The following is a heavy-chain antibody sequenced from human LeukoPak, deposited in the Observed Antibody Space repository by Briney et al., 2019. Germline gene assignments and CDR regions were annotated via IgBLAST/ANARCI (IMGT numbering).Heavy chain of an antibody. CDR1: GGSISSSSYY. V-gene: IGHV4-39*07. D-gene: IGHD3-22*01. CDR3: AREIDYDSSGPSPYYFDY. J-gene: IGHJ4*02. CDR2: IYYSGST. Sequence: SETLSLTCTVSGGSISSSSYYWGWIRQPPGKGLEWIGSIYYSGSTYYNPSLKSRVTISVDTSKNQFSLKLSSVTAADTAVYYCAREIDYDSSGPSPYYFDYWGQGTLVTVSS.